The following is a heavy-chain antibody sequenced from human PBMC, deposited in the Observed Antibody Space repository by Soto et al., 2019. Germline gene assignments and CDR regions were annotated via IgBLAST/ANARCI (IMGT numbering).Heavy chain of an antibody. CDR2: ISGRSYNTYIT. CDR1: GFTFSAYA. V-gene: IGHV3-23*01. Sequence: PGGSLRLSCAASGFTFSAYAMTWVRQAPGKGPEWVSAISGRSYNTYITYYSDSVKGRFTISRDNSKNTLYLQMNSLRVDDTGVYYCAIVGYYDSSGHNRFEPWGQGTLFPVPS. J-gene: IGHJ5*02. D-gene: IGHD3-22*01. CDR3: AIVGYYDSSGHNRFEP.